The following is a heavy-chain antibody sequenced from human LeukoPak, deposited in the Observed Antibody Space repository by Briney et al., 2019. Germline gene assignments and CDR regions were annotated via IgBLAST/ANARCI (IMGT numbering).Heavy chain of an antibody. Sequence: AASVKVSCKASGGTFSSYAISWVRQAPGQGLEWMGWMNPNSGNTGYTQKFQGRVTMTRNTSISTAYLELSGLRSEDSALYYCARTRILDVWGQGTTVSVSS. CDR3: ARTRILDV. CDR1: GGTFSSYA. J-gene: IGHJ6*02. CDR2: MNPNSGNT. V-gene: IGHV1-8*02. D-gene: IGHD2-15*01.